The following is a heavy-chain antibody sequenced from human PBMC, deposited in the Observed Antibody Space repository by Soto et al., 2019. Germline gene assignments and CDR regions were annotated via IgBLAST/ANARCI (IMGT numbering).Heavy chain of an antibody. J-gene: IGHJ4*02. V-gene: IGHV3-15*01. Sequence: EVQLVESGGGLVKPGGSLRLSCAASGFTFSNAWMSWVRQAPGKGLEWVGRIKSRADGGTADHAAPVKGRFAISRDDSKNTLYLQMNSLNTGDTAVYYGATLGGNPGPFDYWGQGTRVTVSS. CDR3: ATLGGNPGPFDY. D-gene: IGHD3-16*01. CDR2: IKSRADGGTA. CDR1: GFTFSNAW.